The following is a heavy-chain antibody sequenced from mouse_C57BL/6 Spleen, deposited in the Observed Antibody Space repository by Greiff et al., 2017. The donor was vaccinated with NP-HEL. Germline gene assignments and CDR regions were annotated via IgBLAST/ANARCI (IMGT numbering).Heavy chain of an antibody. CDR1: GYTFTSYG. J-gene: IGHJ4*01. CDR3: ARGNWDVGYYARDY. Sequence: VQLQQSGAELARPGASVKLSCKASGYTFTSYGISWVKQRTGQGLEWIGEIYPRSGNTYYNEKFKGKATLTADKSSSTAYIELRSLTSEDSAVYFCARGNWDVGYYARDYWGQGTSVTVSS. D-gene: IGHD4-1*01. V-gene: IGHV1-81*01. CDR2: IYPRSGNT.